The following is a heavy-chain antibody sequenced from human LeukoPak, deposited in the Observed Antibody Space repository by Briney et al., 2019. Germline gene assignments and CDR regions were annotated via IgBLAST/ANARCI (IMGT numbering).Heavy chain of an antibody. J-gene: IGHJ4*02. Sequence: PGGSLRLSCAASGFTFDDYAMHWVRQAPGKGLEWVSGISWNSGSIGYADSVKGRFTISRDNSKNTLCLQMNSLRAEDTAVYYCARGSPEMATVFGVWGQGTLVTVSS. CDR1: GFTFDDYA. V-gene: IGHV3-9*01. CDR2: ISWNSGSI. CDR3: ARGSPEMATVFGV. D-gene: IGHD5-24*01.